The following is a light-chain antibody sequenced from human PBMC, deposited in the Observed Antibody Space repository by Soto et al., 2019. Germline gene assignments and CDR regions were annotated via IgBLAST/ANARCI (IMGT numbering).Light chain of an antibody. CDR2: GAS. Sequence: EIVMTQSPATLSVSPGERATLSCRASQSVSSYLAWYQQKPGQAPRLLIYGASTIATGIPARFGGSGSGTEFTLTISSLQSEDFAVYYCQQYNNWPFTFGPGTKVDIK. J-gene: IGKJ3*01. V-gene: IGKV3-15*01. CDR3: QQYNNWPFT. CDR1: QSVSSY.